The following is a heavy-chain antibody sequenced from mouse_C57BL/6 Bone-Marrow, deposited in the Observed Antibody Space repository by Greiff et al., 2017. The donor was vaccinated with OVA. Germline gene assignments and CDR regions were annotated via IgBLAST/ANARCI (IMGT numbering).Heavy chain of an antibody. V-gene: IGHV5-9-1*02. D-gene: IGHD2-4*01. CDR2: ISSGGDYI. Sequence: EVQRVESGDGLVKPGGSLKLSCAASGFTFSSYTMSWVRQTPEKRLEWVAYISSGGDYIYYADTLKGRFTIARDNDRNTLYLQMSSLKSEDTAMYYCTRRGDYVQFAYWGQGTLVTVST. J-gene: IGHJ3*01. CDR3: TRRGDYVQFAY. CDR1: GFTFSSYT.